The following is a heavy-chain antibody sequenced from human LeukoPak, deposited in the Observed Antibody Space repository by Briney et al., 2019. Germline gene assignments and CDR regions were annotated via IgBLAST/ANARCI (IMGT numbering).Heavy chain of an antibody. CDR1: DGSFRGYY. D-gene: IGHD3-10*01. V-gene: IGHV4-34*01. CDR2: INHSGST. Sequence: SETLSLTCAVYDGSFRGYYWSWIRQPPGKGLEWIGEINHSGSTNYNPSLKSRVTISVDTSKNQFSLKLSSVTAADTAVYYCANGRKNYYGSGLDYYYYGMDVWGQGTTVTVSS. CDR3: ANGRKNYYGSGLDYYYYGMDV. J-gene: IGHJ6*02.